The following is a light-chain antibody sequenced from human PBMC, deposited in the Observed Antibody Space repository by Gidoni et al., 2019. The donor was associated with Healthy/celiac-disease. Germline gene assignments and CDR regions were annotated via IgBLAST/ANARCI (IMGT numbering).Light chain of an antibody. CDR1: QGISSW. V-gene: IGKV1-12*02. CDR3: QQANSFPFT. J-gene: IGKJ4*01. Sequence: DIHMTQSPSSVSASVGDRVTITCPASQGISSWLAWYQQKPGKAPKLLIYAPFSLQSGVSSKFSGSGSGTYFTLTIRSLQPADFATYYFQQANSFPFTFGGXTKVEIK. CDR2: APF.